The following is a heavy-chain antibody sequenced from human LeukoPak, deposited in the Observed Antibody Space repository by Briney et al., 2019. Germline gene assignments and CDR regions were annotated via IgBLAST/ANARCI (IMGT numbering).Heavy chain of an antibody. CDR3: ARDDRGLVEAFDI. Sequence: GGSLRLSCAASGFTFSSYSMNWVRQAPGKGLEWVSSISSSSSYIYYADSVKGRFTISRDNAKNSLYLQMNSLRAEDTAVYCCARDDRGLVEAFDIWGQGTMVTVSS. D-gene: IGHD1-26*01. CDR1: GFTFSSYS. V-gene: IGHV3-21*01. J-gene: IGHJ3*02. CDR2: ISSSSSYI.